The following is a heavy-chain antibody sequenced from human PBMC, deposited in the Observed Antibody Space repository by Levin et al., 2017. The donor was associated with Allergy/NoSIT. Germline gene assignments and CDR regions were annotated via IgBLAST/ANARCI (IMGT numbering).Heavy chain of an antibody. V-gene: IGHV3-9*01. D-gene: IGHD6-19*01. CDR2: ISWNSGSI. J-gene: IGHJ4*02. Sequence: PGGSLRLSCAASGFTFDDYAMHWVRQAPGKGLEWVSGISWNSGSIGYADSVKGRFTISRDNAKNSLYLQMNSLRAEDTALYYCAKVLWPGTSGWPFDCWGQGTLVTVSS. CDR3: AKVLWPGTSGWPFDC. CDR1: GFTFDDYA.